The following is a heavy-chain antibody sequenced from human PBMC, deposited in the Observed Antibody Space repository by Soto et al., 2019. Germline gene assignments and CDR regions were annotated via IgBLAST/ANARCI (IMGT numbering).Heavy chain of an antibody. J-gene: IGHJ6*02. V-gene: IGHV1-69*01. CDR2: IIPIPGTA. D-gene: IGHD2-2*01. CDR3: ARSQGSSTSLEIYYYYYYGMDV. Sequence: QVQLVQSGAEVKKPGSSVKVSSKASGGTLSSYAISWARQAPGQGLEWMGGIIPIPGTANYAQKFQGRVTITADESTSTVYMELSSLRSEDTAVYYCARSQGSSTSLEIYYYYYYGMDVWGQGTTVTVSS. CDR1: GGTLSSYA.